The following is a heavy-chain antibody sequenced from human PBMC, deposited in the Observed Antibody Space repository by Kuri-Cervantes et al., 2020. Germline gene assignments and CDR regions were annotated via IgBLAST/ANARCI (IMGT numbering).Heavy chain of an antibody. CDR3: ARDTGYCSSTSCYGDWYFDL. CDR1: GFTFSSYS. Sequence: GGSLRLSCAASGFTFSSYSMNWVRQAPGKGLEWVSSISSSSSYIYYADSVKGRFTISRDNSKNTLYLQMNSLRAEDTAVYYCARDTGYCSSTSCYGDWYFDLWGRGTLVTVSS. V-gene: IGHV3-21*04. D-gene: IGHD2-2*01. J-gene: IGHJ2*01. CDR2: ISSSSSYI.